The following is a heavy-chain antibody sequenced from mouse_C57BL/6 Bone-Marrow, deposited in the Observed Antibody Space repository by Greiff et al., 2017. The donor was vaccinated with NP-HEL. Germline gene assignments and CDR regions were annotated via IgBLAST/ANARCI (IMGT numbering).Heavy chain of an antibody. J-gene: IGHJ3*01. D-gene: IGHD1-1*01. V-gene: IGHV1-61*01. Sequence: VQLQQPGAELVRPGSSVKLSCKASGYTFTSYWLDWVKQRPGQGLEWIGNIYPSDSETHYNQKFKDKATLTVDKSSSTAYMQLSSLTSEDSAVYYCARGYYGSSVAYWGQGTLVTVSA. CDR1: GYTFTSYW. CDR2: IYPSDSET. CDR3: ARGYYGSSVAY.